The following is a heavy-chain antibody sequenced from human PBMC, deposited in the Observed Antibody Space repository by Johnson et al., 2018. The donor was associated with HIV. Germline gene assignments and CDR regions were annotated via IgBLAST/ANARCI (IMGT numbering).Heavy chain of an antibody. CDR1: GFTFSSYW. CDR3: AKGRGYEYDAMDR. Sequence: VQLVESGGGLVQPVGSLRLSCAASGFTFSSYWMSWVRQAPGKGLEWVANIKQDGREKYYVDSVKGRFTISIDNAKNSLYLQMNSLRAEDTDVDYWAKGRGYEYDAMDRWGRGTMVSVPA. D-gene: IGHD5-12*01. V-gene: IGHV3-7*05. J-gene: IGHJ3*02. CDR2: IKQDGREK.